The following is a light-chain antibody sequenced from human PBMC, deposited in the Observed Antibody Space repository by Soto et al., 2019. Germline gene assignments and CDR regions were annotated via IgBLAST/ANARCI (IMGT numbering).Light chain of an antibody. V-gene: IGKV3-20*01. Sequence: EIVLTQSPGTLSLSPGERATLSCGASQSISGSYFAWYQQKPGQAPRLLIYGASSRATDIPDRFSGSGSGADFTLTISRLEPEDFAVYYCQQYGTSITFGQGTRLEIK. CDR2: GAS. CDR3: QQYGTSIT. CDR1: QSISGSY. J-gene: IGKJ5*01.